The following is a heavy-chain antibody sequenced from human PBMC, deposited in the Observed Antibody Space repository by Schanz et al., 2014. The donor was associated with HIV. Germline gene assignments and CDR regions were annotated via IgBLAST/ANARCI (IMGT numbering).Heavy chain of an antibody. CDR3: AKTSITLGMDV. CDR1: GLTFGSYA. J-gene: IGHJ6*02. Sequence: VQLVESGGALVQPGGSLRLSCAASGLTFGSYAMSWVRQAPGKGLEWVSGIRGNGGSTYYAGSVEGRFTISRVNSKNTLYLQMNSLRAEDTAIYYCAKTSITLGMDVWGQGTTVTVSS. D-gene: IGHD1-20*01. CDR2: IRGNGGST. V-gene: IGHV3-23*04.